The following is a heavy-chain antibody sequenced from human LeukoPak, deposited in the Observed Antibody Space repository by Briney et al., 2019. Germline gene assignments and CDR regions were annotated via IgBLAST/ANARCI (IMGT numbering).Heavy chain of an antibody. D-gene: IGHD2-15*01. V-gene: IGHV3-7*01. J-gene: IGHJ4*02. CDR1: GFTFRRYW. Sequence: PWGSLRLSCAASGFTFRRYWMAWVRQAPGKGLEWVANIKEDGSETYYVDSVKGRFTVSRDNAKNSLYLQMNSLRVEDTAVYYCARDGARHCTDGSWTVYWGQGTLVPVSS. CDR3: ARDGARHCTDGSWTVY. CDR2: IKEDGSET.